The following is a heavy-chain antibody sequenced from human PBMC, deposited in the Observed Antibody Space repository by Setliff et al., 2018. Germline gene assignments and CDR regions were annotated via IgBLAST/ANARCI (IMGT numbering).Heavy chain of an antibody. CDR1: GFVVSNNE. CDR3: RLWFEETWRGY. D-gene: IGHD3-10*01. J-gene: IGHJ4*02. CDR2: TYASGAT. V-gene: IGHV3-53*01. Sequence: PGGSLRLSCAASGFVVSNNEMSWVRQAPEKGLEWVSVTYASGATNYADSVKGRFTISRDNSKNTLYLQMNSLRAEDTAVYYCRLWFEETWRGYWGQGTLVTVSS.